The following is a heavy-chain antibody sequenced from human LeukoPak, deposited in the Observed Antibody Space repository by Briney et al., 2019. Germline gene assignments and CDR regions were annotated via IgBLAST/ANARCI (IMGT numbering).Heavy chain of an antibody. CDR3: ARVIAVAGIDWYFDY. CDR1: GYTFTSYG. CDR2: ISAYNGNT. Sequence: ASVKVSCEASGYTFTSYGISWVRQAPGQGLEWMGWISAYNGNTNYAQKLQGRVTMTTDTSTSTAYMELRSLRSDDTAVYYCARVIAVAGIDWYFDYWGQGTLVTVSS. D-gene: IGHD6-19*01. J-gene: IGHJ4*02. V-gene: IGHV1-18*01.